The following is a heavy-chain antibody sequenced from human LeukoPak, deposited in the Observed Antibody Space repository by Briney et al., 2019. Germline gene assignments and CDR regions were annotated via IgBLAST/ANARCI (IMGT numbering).Heavy chain of an antibody. D-gene: IGHD4-23*01. CDR2: INPNSGGT. V-gene: IGHV1-2*02. CDR1: GYTFTGYY. J-gene: IGHJ4*02. Sequence: ASVKVSCKASGYTFTGYYMHWVRQAPGQGLEWMGWINPNSGGTNYAQKFQGRVTMTRDTSISTAYMELSRLRSDDTAVYYCARPLGPTTVVTPDGYWGQGTLVTVSS. CDR3: ARPLGPTTVVTPDGY.